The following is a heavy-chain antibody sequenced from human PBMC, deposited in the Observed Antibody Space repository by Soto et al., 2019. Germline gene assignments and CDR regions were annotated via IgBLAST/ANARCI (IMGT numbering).Heavy chain of an antibody. CDR1: GGSISSSSYY. CDR2: IYYSGST. D-gene: IGHD3-3*01. Sequence: QLQLQESGPGLVKPSETXSLTCTVSGGSISSSSYYWGWIRQPPGKGLEWIGSIYYSGSTYYNPSLKSRVPISVDTSKTQFALNLSSVTAADTAVYYCARLSRDTIFGVVIEGGGDYWGQGTLVTVSS. J-gene: IGHJ4*02. CDR3: ARLSRDTIFGVVIEGGGDY. V-gene: IGHV4-39*01.